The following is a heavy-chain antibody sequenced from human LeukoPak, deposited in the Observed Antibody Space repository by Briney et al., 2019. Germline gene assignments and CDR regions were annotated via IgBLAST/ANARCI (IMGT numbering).Heavy chain of an antibody. Sequence: SETLSLTCAVSGGSISSGGYSWSWIWQPPGKGLEWIGYIYYSGSTYYNPSLKSRVTTSVDTSKNQFSLELSSVTAADTAMYYCARLGLYCSGGSCYSGYFDYWGQGTLVTVSS. CDR1: GGSISSGGYS. D-gene: IGHD2-15*01. J-gene: IGHJ4*02. V-gene: IGHV4-30-4*07. CDR3: ARLGLYCSGGSCYSGYFDY. CDR2: IYYSGST.